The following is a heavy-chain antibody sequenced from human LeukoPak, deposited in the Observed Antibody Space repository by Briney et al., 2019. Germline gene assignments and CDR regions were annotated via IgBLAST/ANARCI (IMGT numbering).Heavy chain of an antibody. CDR3: ARGLLFFGELLGTDQTLFDY. V-gene: IGHV1-8*01. J-gene: IGHJ4*02. D-gene: IGHD3-10*01. CDR2: INPNSGNT. Sequence: ASVKVSCKASGYTFTNYDINWVRQATGQGLEWMGWINPNSGNTGYAQKFQGRVTMTTSTSIDTAYMDLTDLKSEDTAVYYCARGLLFFGELLGTDQTLFDYWGQGNMVTVSS. CDR1: GYTFTNYD.